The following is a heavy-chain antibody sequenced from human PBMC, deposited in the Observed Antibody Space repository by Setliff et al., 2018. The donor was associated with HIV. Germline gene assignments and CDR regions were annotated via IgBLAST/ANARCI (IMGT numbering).Heavy chain of an antibody. V-gene: IGHV1-3*01. CDR1: GYTFTDYA. J-gene: IGHJ4*02. Sequence: ASVKVSCKASGYTFTDYAIYWMRQAPGQRLEWLGWINAGNGNTEYSQNFQGRVNFSTDTSASTAYMEVNSLRSEETAVYYCARGQWLGQIDYWGQGSLVTVSS. CDR2: INAGNGNT. CDR3: ARGQWLGQIDY. D-gene: IGHD6-19*01.